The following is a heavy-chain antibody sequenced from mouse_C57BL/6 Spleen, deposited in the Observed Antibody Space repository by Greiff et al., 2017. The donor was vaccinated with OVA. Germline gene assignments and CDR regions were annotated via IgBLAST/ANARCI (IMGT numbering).Heavy chain of an antibody. CDR1: GYTFTDYP. Sequence: QVQLKESDAELVKPGASVKISCTASGYTFTDYPIHWLKQRPEQGLEWLGSIYPRDGSTKYNETFKGKATLPADKSSSTAYMQLNSLTSEDSAVYFCARTRYGNSFDYWGQGTTLTVSS. CDR2: IYPRDGST. D-gene: IGHD2-1*01. CDR3: ARTRYGNSFDY. V-gene: IGHV1-78*01. J-gene: IGHJ2*01.